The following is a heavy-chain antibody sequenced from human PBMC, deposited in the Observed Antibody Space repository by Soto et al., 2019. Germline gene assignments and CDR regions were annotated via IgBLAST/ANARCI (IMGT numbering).Heavy chain of an antibody. CDR2: INPHGGSP. D-gene: IGHD3-3*01. J-gene: IGHJ5*02. CDR1: GDTFNSYY. V-gene: IGHV1-46*02. Sequence: QVLLVQSGAELKRPGASVKVSGKAPGDTFNSYYLNWVRQAPGQLLEWVGVINPHGGSPKYAQKFQGRKTMTRDTSRSTVYIARSSLRSDDTAIYYCARSSGGDFGIIIEGSNWFDPWGQGPLVTASS. CDR3: ARSSGGDFGIIIEGSNWFDP.